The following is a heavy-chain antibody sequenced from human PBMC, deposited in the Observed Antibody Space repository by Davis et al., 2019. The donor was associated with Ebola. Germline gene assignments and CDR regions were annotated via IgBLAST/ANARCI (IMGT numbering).Heavy chain of an antibody. J-gene: IGHJ4*02. D-gene: IGHD5-18*01. Sequence: GESLKISCAASGFTFNKYEMNWVRQAPGKGPEWISYISYSGSTTYYTDSVKGRFTISRDNAKNSLYLQMNTLRVEDTAIYYCVPGTWIRGQGTLVTVSS. CDR1: GFTFNKYE. CDR2: ISYSGSTT. V-gene: IGHV3-48*03. CDR3: VPGTWI.